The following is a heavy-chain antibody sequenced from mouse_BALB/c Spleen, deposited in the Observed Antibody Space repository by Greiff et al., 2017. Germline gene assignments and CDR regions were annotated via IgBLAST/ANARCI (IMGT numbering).Heavy chain of an antibody. D-gene: IGHD1-2*01. V-gene: IGHV5-6-5*01. J-gene: IGHJ3*01. Sequence: EVQGVESGGGLVKPGGSLKLSCAASGFTFSSYAMSWVRQTPEKRLEWVASISSGGSTYYPDSVKGRFIISRDNARNILYLQMSSLRSEDTAMYYCARGSTANAWFAYWGQGTLVTVSA. CDR1: GFTFSSYA. CDR2: ISSGGST. CDR3: ARGSTANAWFAY.